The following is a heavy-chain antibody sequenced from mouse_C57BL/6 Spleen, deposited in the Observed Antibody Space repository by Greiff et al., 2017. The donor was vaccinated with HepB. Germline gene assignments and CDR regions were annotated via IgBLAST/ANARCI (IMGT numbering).Heavy chain of an antibody. Sequence: EVKLQESGPELVKPGASVKISCKASGYSFTGYYMHWVKQSPEQSLEWIGEINPSTGGTSYNQKFKGKATLTVDTSSSTAYMQLKSLTSEDSAVYYCARSPYYGSRESPMDYWGQGTSVTVSS. J-gene: IGHJ4*01. CDR1: GYSFTGYY. D-gene: IGHD1-1*01. CDR3: ARSPYYGSRESPMDY. CDR2: INPSTGGT. V-gene: IGHV1-43*01.